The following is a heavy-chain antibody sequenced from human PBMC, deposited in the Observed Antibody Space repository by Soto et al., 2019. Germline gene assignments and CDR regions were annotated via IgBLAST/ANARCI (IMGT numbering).Heavy chain of an antibody. CDR2: IIPIFGTA. J-gene: IGHJ6*02. CDR1: GGTFSSYA. Sequence: SVKVSCKASGGTFSSYAISWLRQAPGQGLEWMGGIIPIFGTANYAQKFQGRVTITADESTSTAYMELSSLRSEDTAVYYCAREFLRWSGQSTESAPFIAGYYGMDVWGQGTTVTAP. V-gene: IGHV1-69*13. CDR3: AREFLRWSGQSTESAPFIAGYYGMDV. D-gene: IGHD2-15*01.